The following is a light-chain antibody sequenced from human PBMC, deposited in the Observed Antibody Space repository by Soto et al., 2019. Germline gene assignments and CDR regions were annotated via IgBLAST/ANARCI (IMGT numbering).Light chain of an antibody. V-gene: IGLV1-40*01. J-gene: IGLJ1*01. CDR3: LSYDSSLSGFYV. CDR1: SSNIGAGYD. CDR2: GNS. Sequence: QSVLTQPPSVSGAPGQRVTISYTGSSSNIGAGYDVHWYQQLPGTAPKLLIYGNSNRPSGVPDRFSGSKSGTSASLAITGLQAEDAADYYCLSYDSSLSGFYVFGTGTKVTVL.